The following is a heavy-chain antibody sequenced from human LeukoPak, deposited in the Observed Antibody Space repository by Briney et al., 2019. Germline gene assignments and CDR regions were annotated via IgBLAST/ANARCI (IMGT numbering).Heavy chain of an antibody. Sequence: TGRSLRLSCAAYGFTFSSYGMHWVRQAPGKGLEWVAVISYDGSNKYYADSVKGRFTISRDNSKNTLYLQMNSLRAEDTAVYYCAKVPDSSGYDYGDAFDIWGQGTMVTVSS. CDR3: AKVPDSSGYDYGDAFDI. V-gene: IGHV3-30*18. CDR2: ISYDGSNK. CDR1: GFTFSSYG. D-gene: IGHD3-22*01. J-gene: IGHJ3*02.